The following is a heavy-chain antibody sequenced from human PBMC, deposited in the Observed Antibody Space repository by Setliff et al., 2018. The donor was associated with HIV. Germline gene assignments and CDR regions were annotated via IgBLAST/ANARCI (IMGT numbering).Heavy chain of an antibody. D-gene: IGHD2-21*01. J-gene: IGHJ4*02. CDR2: LNHSGNI. CDR3: ARLMPNCDYFDY. CDR1: GETFNDYF. V-gene: IGHV4-34*01. Sequence: PSETLSLTCAVYGETFNDYFWTWIRQSPGKGLEWIGELNHSGNINQNPSLKSGFTLSVYTSKNHFSLNVSSLTAADTALYFCARLMPNCDYFDYWGQGTQVTVSS.